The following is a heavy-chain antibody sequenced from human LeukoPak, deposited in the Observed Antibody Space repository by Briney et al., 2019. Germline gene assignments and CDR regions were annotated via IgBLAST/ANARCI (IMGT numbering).Heavy chain of an antibody. CDR1: GGSFSDYY. V-gene: IGHV4-34*01. D-gene: IGHD3-10*01. CDR2: INHSGST. J-gene: IGHJ5*02. Sequence: SETLSLTCAIYGGSFSDYYWSWIRQPPGKGLEWIGEINHSGSTNYNPSLKSRVTISVDTSKNQFSLKLSSVTAADTAVYYCARGRDYYGSGSYSWFDPWGQGTLVTVSS. CDR3: ARGRDYYGSGSYSWFDP.